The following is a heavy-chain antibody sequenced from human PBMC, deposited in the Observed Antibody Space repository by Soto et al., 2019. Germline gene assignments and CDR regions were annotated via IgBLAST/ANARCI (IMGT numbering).Heavy chain of an antibody. CDR2: IWYDGSNK. CDR3: AREGDSGPNNWFDP. D-gene: IGHD2-8*02. V-gene: IGHV3-33*01. J-gene: IGHJ5*02. CDR1: GFTFSSYG. Sequence: PGGSLRLSCAASGFTFSSYGMHWVRQAPGKGLEWVAVIWYDGSNKYYADSVKGRFTISRDNSKNTLYLQMNSLRAEDTAVYYCAREGDSGPNNWFDPWGKGTLVTVSS.